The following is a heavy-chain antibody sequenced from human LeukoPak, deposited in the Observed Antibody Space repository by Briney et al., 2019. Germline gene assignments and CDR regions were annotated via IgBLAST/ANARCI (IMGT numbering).Heavy chain of an antibody. CDR1: GFAFSASA. Sequence: GGSPKLSCAASGFAFSASAIHWVRQASGKGLEWVGRIRRKSNNYPTTHGASVKGRFTISRDDSKNTASLHMSSVKTEDTAMYFCTSYDNAGNYYYNYWGRGILVTVSS. CDR3: TSYDNAGNYYYNY. CDR2: IRRKSNNYPT. J-gene: IGHJ4*02. V-gene: IGHV3-73*01. D-gene: IGHD3-22*01.